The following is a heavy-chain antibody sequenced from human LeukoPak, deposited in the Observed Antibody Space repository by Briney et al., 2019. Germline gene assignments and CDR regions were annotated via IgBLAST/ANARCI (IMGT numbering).Heavy chain of an antibody. CDR2: IIPIFGTA. CDR3: CGYGDYDDY. Sequence: SVKVSCKASGYTFTSYGISWVRQAPGQGLEWMGGIIPIFGTANYAQKFQGRVTITADESTSTAYMELSSLRSEDTAVYYCCGYGDYDDYWGQGTLVTVSS. J-gene: IGHJ4*02. V-gene: IGHV1-69*13. CDR1: GYTFTSYG. D-gene: IGHD4-17*01.